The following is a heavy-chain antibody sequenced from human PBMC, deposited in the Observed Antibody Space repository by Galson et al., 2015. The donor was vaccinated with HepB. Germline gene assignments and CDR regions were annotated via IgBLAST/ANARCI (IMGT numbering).Heavy chain of an antibody. J-gene: IGHJ6*02. D-gene: IGHD3-3*01. CDR2: ISGSGGST. CDR1: GFTFSSYA. Sequence: SLRLSCAASGFTFSSYAMSWVRQAPGKGLEWVSAISGSGGSTYYADSVRGRFTISRDNSKNTLYLQMNSLRAEDTAVYYCVLRFLEWSYYYYGMDVWGQGTTVTVSS. V-gene: IGHV3-23*01. CDR3: VLRFLEWSYYYYGMDV.